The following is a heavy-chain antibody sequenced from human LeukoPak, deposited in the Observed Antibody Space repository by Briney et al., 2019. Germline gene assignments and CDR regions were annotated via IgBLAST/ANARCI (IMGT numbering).Heavy chain of an antibody. Sequence: PSETLSLTCTVSGGSISSGNYYWSWIRQPPGKGLEWIGYMYYSGSTYYNPSLKSRVTISVDTSKNQFSLKLSSVTAADTAVYYCARDRRWLREANWFDPWGQGTLVTVSS. CDR2: MYYSGST. D-gene: IGHD5-24*01. V-gene: IGHV4-30-4*02. CDR3: ARDRRWLREANWFDP. CDR1: GGSISSGNYY. J-gene: IGHJ5*02.